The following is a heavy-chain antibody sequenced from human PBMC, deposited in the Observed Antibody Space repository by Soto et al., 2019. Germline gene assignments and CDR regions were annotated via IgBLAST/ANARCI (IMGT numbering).Heavy chain of an antibody. Sequence: ASVKVSCKASGYTFTSYYMHWVRQAPGQGLEWMGINNPSGGSTSYAQKFQGRVTMTRDTSTSTVYMELSSLRSEDTAVYYCAREIVVVVAATPALNGMDVWGQGTTVTVSS. CDR1: GYTFTSYY. CDR3: AREIVVVVAATPALNGMDV. D-gene: IGHD2-15*01. CDR2: NNPSGGST. V-gene: IGHV1-46*03. J-gene: IGHJ6*02.